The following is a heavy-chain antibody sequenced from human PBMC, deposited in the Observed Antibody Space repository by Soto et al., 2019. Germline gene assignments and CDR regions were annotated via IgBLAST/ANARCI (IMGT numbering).Heavy chain of an antibody. D-gene: IGHD6-13*01. CDR1: GFTFSSYA. CDR2: ISGSGGST. V-gene: IGHV3-23*01. Sequence: GGSLRLSCAASGFTFSSYAMSWVRQAPGKGLEWVSAISGSGGSTYYADSVKGRFTISRDNSKNTLYLQMNSLRAEDTAVYYCAKDRHTQRYSSSWDTLPDYWGQGTLVTVSS. J-gene: IGHJ4*02. CDR3: AKDRHTQRYSSSWDTLPDY.